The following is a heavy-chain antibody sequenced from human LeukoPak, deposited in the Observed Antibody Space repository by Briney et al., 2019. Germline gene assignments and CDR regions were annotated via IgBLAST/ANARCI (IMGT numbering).Heavy chain of an antibody. D-gene: IGHD3-10*01. CDR3: ARRGDSFDI. CDR1: EYTFTGYY. J-gene: IGHJ3*02. Sequence: ASVKVSCKASEYTFTGYYIHWVRQAPGQGLEWMGRLNPNTGGTNYAQNFQGRVTVTRDTSTSTVYMELSSLRSEDAAVYYCARRGDSFDIWGQGTKVTVSS. V-gene: IGHV1-2*06. CDR2: LNPNTGGT.